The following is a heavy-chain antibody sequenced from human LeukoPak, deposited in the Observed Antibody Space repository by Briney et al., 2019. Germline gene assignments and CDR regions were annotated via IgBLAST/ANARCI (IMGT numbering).Heavy chain of an antibody. D-gene: IGHD2-21*02. V-gene: IGHV1-18*01. CDR2: ISAYNGNT. CDR1: GYTFTSYG. J-gene: IGHJ4*02. Sequence: ASVKVSCKASGYTFTSYGISWVRQPPGQGLEWMGWISAYNGNTNYAQKLQGRVTMTTDTSTSTAYMELRSLRSDDTAVYYCARRYCGGDCYFAKYYFDYWGQGTLVTVSS. CDR3: ARRYCGGDCYFAKYYFDY.